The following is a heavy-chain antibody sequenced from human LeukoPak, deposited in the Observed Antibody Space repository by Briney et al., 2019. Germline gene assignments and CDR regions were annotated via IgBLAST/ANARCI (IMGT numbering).Heavy chain of an antibody. J-gene: IGHJ3*02. D-gene: IGHD5-24*01. CDR2: MSGSSTYI. V-gene: IGHV3-21*01. CDR3: ARTIATITDAFDI. CDR1: GFTFSSYS. Sequence: GGSLRLSCAASGFTFSSYSMNWVRQAPGKGLEGVSSMSGSSTYIYYADSVKGRFTIFRDNAKNSLYLQMNSLRADDTAVYYCARTIATITDAFDIWGQGTMVTVSS.